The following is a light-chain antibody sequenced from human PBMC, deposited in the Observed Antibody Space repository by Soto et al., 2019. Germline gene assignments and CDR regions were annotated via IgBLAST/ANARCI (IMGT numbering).Light chain of an antibody. Sequence: EILLTQSPGTLSLSPGERPTLSCRASQSVVSSYVAWYQQTPGQAPRLLIYGSSNRATGIPDRFSASGSGTDFTLTISRLEPEDFAVYYCQQYNNWPTFGQGTRLEIK. CDR1: QSVVSSY. V-gene: IGKV3-20*01. J-gene: IGKJ5*01. CDR2: GSS. CDR3: QQYNNWPT.